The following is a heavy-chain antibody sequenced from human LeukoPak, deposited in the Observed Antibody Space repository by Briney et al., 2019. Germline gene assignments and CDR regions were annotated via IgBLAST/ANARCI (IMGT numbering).Heavy chain of an antibody. CDR1: GYSFTSYW. J-gene: IGHJ4*02. CDR2: IYPGDSDT. D-gene: IGHD2-2*02. Sequence: GESLKISCKGSGYSFTSYWIGWVRQMPGKGLEWMGIIYPGDSDTRYSPSFQGQVTISADKSISTAYLQWSSLTASDTAMYYCAGGYCSSTSCYTGLFDYWGQGTLVTVSS. V-gene: IGHV5-51*01. CDR3: AGGYCSSTSCYTGLFDY.